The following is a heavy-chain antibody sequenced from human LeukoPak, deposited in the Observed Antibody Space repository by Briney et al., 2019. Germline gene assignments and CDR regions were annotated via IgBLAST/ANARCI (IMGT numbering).Heavy chain of an antibody. D-gene: IGHD3-16*01. V-gene: IGHV3-48*02. J-gene: IGHJ4*02. Sequence: GGSLRLSCAASGFTFSGYAMNWVRQAPGKGLEWVSYISGSSTKIYYAESVKGRFTISRDNAKNSLSLQMNSLRDEDTAVYYCTTDGGRKSRPYYFDYWGQGTLVTVSS. CDR2: ISGSSTKI. CDR1: GFTFSGYA. CDR3: TTDGGRKSRPYYFDY.